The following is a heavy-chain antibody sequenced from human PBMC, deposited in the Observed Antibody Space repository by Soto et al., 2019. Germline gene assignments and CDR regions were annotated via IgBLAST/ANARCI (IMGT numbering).Heavy chain of an antibody. CDR1: GLTFSSYW. CDR2: IKSDGSNI. Sequence: EVQLVESGGGLVQPGGSLRLSCAACGLTFSSYWMHWVRKATGKGLVWVSRIKSDGSNINYADSVKGRFTISRDNAKNTLYLQMNSLRAEDTAIYSCATAGFSGAGSFIQGDYWGQGTLVTVSS. V-gene: IGHV3-74*01. D-gene: IGHD3-10*01. J-gene: IGHJ4*02. CDR3: ATAGFSGAGSFIQGDY.